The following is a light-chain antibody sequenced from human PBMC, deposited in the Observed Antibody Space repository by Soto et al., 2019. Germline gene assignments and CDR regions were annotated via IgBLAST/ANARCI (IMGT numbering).Light chain of an antibody. CDR1: RDIGSD. Sequence: ATQMTQSPSCLSASVGPMVPLTCRASRDIGSDLSWYQQKPGQAPTPLIYAASNLQSGVPSRSRGSRSATELTLTVSSLKTEDFATYYCLQDHDAPWTFGQGTQVDI. CDR2: AAS. CDR3: LQDHDAPWT. J-gene: IGKJ1*01. V-gene: IGKV1-6*01.